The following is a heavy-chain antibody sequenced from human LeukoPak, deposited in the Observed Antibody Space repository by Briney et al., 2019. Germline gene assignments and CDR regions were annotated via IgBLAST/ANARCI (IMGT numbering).Heavy chain of an antibody. CDR2: ISGSGGST. CDR1: GFTFSSYA. J-gene: IGHJ6*02. Sequence: PGRSLRLSCAASGFTFSSYAMHWVRQAPGKGLEWVSAISGSGGSTYYADSVKGRFTISRDNSKNTLYLQMNSLRAEDTAVYYCAKRDMIVVVSYGMDVWGQGTTVTVSS. CDR3: AKRDMIVVVSYGMDV. V-gene: IGHV3-23*01. D-gene: IGHD3-22*01.